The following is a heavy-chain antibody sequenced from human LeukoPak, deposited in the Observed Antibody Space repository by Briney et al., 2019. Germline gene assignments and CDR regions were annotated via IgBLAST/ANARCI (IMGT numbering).Heavy chain of an antibody. CDR1: GFTFSSYA. D-gene: IGHD6-13*01. J-gene: IGHJ4*02. Sequence: GGSLRLSCADSGFTFSSYAMSWVRQAPGKGLEWVSTINDSGGSRNYADSVKGRFTISRDNSKNTLYLQMNSLRAEDTAVYYCARDPGYGSNWYWSYWGQGTLVTVSS. CDR2: INDSGGSR. CDR3: ARDPGYGSNWYWSY. V-gene: IGHV3-23*01.